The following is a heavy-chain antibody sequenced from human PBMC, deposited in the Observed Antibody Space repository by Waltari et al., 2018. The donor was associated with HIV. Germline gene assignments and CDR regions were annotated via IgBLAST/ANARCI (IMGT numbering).Heavy chain of an antibody. CDR1: GFTFTDYH. Sequence: VQLVQSGAEIKTPGAPAKVSCRTTGFTFTDYHIPWLRQVPGQGLAWMGWNNPDNGASKNVHQVQGRVTLTRDSSSAKAYMEVSGLRAGDTAVYYCARPMTTVTSSTSYYGFDVWGQGTTVTVSS. CDR2: NNPDNGAS. D-gene: IGHD4-17*01. V-gene: IGHV1-2*02. J-gene: IGHJ6*02. CDR3: ARPMTTVTSSTSYYGFDV.